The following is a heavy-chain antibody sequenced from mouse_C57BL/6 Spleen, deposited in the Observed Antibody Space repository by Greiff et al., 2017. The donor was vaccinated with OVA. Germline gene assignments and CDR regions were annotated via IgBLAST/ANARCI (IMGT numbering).Heavy chain of an antibody. Sequence: VQLQQSGAELASPGASVTLSCKASGYTFSDHIMNWVKKRPGQGLVWIGRFYPVSGETNYNQKFMGKATFSVDRSSSTVYMVLNSLTSEAPDVYSCGRGYYDYDAMDYWGQGTSVTVSS. V-gene: IGHV1-11*01. J-gene: IGHJ4*01. D-gene: IGHD2-1*01. CDR1: GYTFSDHI. CDR2: FYPVSGET. CDR3: GRGYYDYDAMDY.